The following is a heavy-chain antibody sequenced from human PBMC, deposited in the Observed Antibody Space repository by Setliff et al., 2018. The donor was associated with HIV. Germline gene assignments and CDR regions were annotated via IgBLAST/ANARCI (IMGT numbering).Heavy chain of an antibody. CDR2: ISSGSTYI. V-gene: IGHV3-21*06. Sequence: PGGSLRLSCAASGFPFRSYSMHWVRQAPGKGLEWVSSISSGSTYIYYTDSVKGRFTISRDNAKNSLCLQMNSLRAEDTAVYYCAGGGRLQYFDWPSYAMDVWGQGTTVTV. J-gene: IGHJ6*02. D-gene: IGHD3-9*01. CDR3: AGGGRLQYFDWPSYAMDV. CDR1: GFPFRSYS.